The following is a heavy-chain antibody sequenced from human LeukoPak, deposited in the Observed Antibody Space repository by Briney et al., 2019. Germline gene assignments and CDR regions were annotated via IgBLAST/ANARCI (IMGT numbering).Heavy chain of an antibody. V-gene: IGHV4-39*07. CDR1: GGSISSSSYY. J-gene: IGHJ5*02. D-gene: IGHD3-10*01. CDR3: GRASRPHTGDLGP. Sequence: PSETLSLTCTVSGGSISSSSYYWGWIRQPPGKGLEWIGSIYYSGSTYYNPSLKSRVTISVDTSKNQFSLKLSSVTAADTAVYYCGRASRPHTGDLGPWLQRTLVTVSS. CDR2: IYYSGST.